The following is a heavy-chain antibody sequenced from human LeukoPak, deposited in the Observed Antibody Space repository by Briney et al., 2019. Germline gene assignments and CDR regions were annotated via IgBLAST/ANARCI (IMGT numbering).Heavy chain of an antibody. CDR2: IIPILGIA. Sequence: ASVKVSCKASGGTFSSYAISWGRQAPGQGLEWMGRIIPILGIANYAQKFQGRVTITADKSTSTAYMELSSLRSEDTAVYYCARISVQYSSSSPLYYFDYWGQGTLVTVSS. CDR3: ARISVQYSSSSPLYYFDY. CDR1: GGTFSSYA. J-gene: IGHJ4*02. V-gene: IGHV1-69*04. D-gene: IGHD6-13*01.